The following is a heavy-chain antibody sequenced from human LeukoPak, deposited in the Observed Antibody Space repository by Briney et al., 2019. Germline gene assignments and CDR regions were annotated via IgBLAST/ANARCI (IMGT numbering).Heavy chain of an antibody. J-gene: IGHJ4*02. CDR3: ARDGVRYGDYGFDY. D-gene: IGHD4-17*01. V-gene: IGHV4-4*07. CDR1: GGSISSYY. CDR2: IYTSGST. Sequence: PSETLSLTCTVSGGSISSYYWSWIRQPAGKGLEWIGRIYTSGSTNYNPSLKSRVTMSVDTSKNQFSLKLSSVTAADTAVYYCARDGVRYGDYGFDYWGQGTLVAVSS.